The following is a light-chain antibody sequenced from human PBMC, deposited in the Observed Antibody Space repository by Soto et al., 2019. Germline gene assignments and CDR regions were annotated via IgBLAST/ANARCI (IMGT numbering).Light chain of an antibody. CDR3: QQYNTWHPKMA. V-gene: IGKV3-15*01. Sequence: VVTQSPATLSVFPGETATLSCRASQSVSSDLAWYQQRPGQAPRLLIYGASTRATGIPARFRGSGSGTDVRPTISSLQSEDFATYDCQQYNTWHPKMAFGRGTKVEIK. CDR2: GAS. CDR1: QSVSSD. J-gene: IGKJ1*01.